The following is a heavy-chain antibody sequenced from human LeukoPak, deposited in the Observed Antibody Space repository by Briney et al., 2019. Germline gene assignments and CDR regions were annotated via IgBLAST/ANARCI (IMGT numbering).Heavy chain of an antibody. V-gene: IGHV3-30-3*01. D-gene: IGHD6-19*01. CDR3: SISSGWYALALD. Sequence: PGGSLRLSGAASGFTFRSYAMHWVRQAPGKGLEWVAVISYDGSNKYYADSVKGRFTISRDNSKNTLYPQMNSLRAEDTAVYYCSISSGWYALALDWGQGTLVTVSS. J-gene: IGHJ4*02. CDR1: GFTFRSYA. CDR2: ISYDGSNK.